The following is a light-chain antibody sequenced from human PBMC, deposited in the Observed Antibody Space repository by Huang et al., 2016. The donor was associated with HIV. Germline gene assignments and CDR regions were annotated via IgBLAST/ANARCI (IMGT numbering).Light chain of an antibody. CDR3: QQYYSSPQT. J-gene: IGKJ1*01. Sequence: DIVMTQSPDSLAVSLGERATINCKSSRSVLYSSNNKNYLAWYQQKPGQHPKLLIYWASTRESGVPDRFSGSGSGTDFTLTISSLQAEDVAVYYCQQYYSSPQTFGQGTKVEIK. V-gene: IGKV4-1*01. CDR2: WAS. CDR1: RSVLYSSNNKNY.